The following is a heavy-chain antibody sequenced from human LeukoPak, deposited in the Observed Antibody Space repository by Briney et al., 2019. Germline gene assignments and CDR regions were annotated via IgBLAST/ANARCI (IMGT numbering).Heavy chain of an antibody. CDR1: GGSISSYY. CDR2: IYTSGST. CDR3: ATSGTYGDVNYYYYGMDV. D-gene: IGHD4-17*01. Sequence: SETLSLTCTVSGGSISSYYWSWIRQPAGKGLEWIGRIYTSGSTNYNPSLKSRVTMSVDTSKNQFSLKLSSVTAADTAVYHCATSGTYGDVNYYYYGMDVWGQGTTVTVSS. V-gene: IGHV4-4*07. J-gene: IGHJ6*02.